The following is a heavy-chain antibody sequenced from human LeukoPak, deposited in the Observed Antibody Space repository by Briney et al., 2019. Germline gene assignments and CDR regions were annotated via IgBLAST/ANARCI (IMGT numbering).Heavy chain of an antibody. CDR1: GGSFSGYY. D-gene: IGHD3-10*01. J-gene: IGHJ4*02. Sequence: PSETLSLTCAVYGGSFSGYYWSWIRQPPGKGLEWIGEINHSGSTNYNPSLKSRVTISVDTSKNQFSLKLSSVTAADTAVYYCAKSGRGDYRRLRHPFDYWGQGTLVTVSS. CDR3: AKSGRGDYRRLRHPFDY. V-gene: IGHV4-34*01. CDR2: INHSGST.